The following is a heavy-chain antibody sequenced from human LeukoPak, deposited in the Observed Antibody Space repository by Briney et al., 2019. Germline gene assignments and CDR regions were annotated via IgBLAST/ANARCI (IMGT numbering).Heavy chain of an antibody. CDR1: GFTFSSYW. CDR3: AKDVGKWESLHFFDY. CDR2: ISGSGAST. J-gene: IGHJ4*02. Sequence: GGSLRLSCAASGFTFSSYWMSWVRQAPGKGLEWISGISGSGASTYYADSVTGRFTISRDNSRNTLYLQMNSLRGDDTAVYYCAKDVGKWESLHFFDYWGQGTLVTVSS. V-gene: IGHV3-23*01. D-gene: IGHD1-26*01.